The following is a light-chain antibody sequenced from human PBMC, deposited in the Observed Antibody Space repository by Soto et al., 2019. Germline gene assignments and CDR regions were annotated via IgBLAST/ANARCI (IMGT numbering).Light chain of an antibody. J-gene: IGKJ2*01. V-gene: IGKV3-20*01. CDR2: GTS. CDR3: QHYGSSPPDT. Sequence: EIVLTQSPGTLSLSLGERATLSCRASQSVSTKYVAWYQQKPGQAPSLLIYGTSKRAAGIPDRFSGSGSGTDFSLTIGRLEPEDFAVYYCQHYGSSPPDTFGQGTKLEIK. CDR1: QSVSTKY.